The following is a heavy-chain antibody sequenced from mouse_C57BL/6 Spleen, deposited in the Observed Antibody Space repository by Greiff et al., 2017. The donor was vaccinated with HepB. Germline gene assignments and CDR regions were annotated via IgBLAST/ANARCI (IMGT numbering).Heavy chain of an antibody. CDR2: IYPGDGDT. Sequence: VQLQQSGAELVKPGASVKISCKASGYAFSSYWMNWVKQRPGKGLEWIGQIYPGDGDTNYNGKFKGKATLTADKSSSTAYMQLSSLTSEDSAVYFCASAITTVVATNFDVWGTGTTVTVSS. V-gene: IGHV1-80*01. J-gene: IGHJ1*03. D-gene: IGHD1-1*01. CDR1: GYAFSSYW. CDR3: ASAITTVVATNFDV.